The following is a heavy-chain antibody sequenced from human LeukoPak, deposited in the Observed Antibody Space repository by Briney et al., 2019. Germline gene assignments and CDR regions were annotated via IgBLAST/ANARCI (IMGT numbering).Heavy chain of an antibody. D-gene: IGHD3-10*02. CDR1: GFTFSSYG. CDR2: IWYDGSNK. CDR3: ARDRRGTYVRYYFDY. Sequence: GGSLRLSCAASGFTFSSYGMHWVRQAPGKGLEWVAAIWYDGSNKYYADSVKGRFTISRDNSKNTLYLQMNSLRAEDTAVYYCARDRRGTYVRYYFDYWGQGTLVTVSS. V-gene: IGHV3-33*01. J-gene: IGHJ4*02.